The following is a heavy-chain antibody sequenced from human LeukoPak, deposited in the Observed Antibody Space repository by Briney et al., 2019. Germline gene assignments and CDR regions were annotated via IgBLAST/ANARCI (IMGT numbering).Heavy chain of an antibody. CDR2: INPSGGST. D-gene: IGHD2-15*01. J-gene: IGHJ6*02. CDR1: GYTFTRYY. CDR3: ARESAPATRYYYYYYGMDV. Sequence: ASVKVSCKASGYTFTRYYMHWVRQAPGQGLEWMGIINPSGGSTSYAQKFQGRVTMTRDTSTSTVYMELSSLRSEDTAVYYCARESAPATRYYYYYYGMDVWGQGTTVTVSS. V-gene: IGHV1-46*01.